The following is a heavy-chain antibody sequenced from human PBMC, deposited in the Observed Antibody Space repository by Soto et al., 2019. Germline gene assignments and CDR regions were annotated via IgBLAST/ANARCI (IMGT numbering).Heavy chain of an antibody. CDR2: IYPGDSDT. J-gene: IGHJ3*02. D-gene: IGHD2-2*01. V-gene: IGHV5-51*01. CDR1: GYSFTIHW. Sequence: GESLKISCKGSGYSFTIHWIAWVRQMPGKGLEWMGIIYPGDSDTRYSPSFQGQVTISADKSISTAYLQWRSLKASDSAMYYCARSAVPTAIEGFAMWGQGTTVTVSS. CDR3: ARSAVPTAIEGFAM.